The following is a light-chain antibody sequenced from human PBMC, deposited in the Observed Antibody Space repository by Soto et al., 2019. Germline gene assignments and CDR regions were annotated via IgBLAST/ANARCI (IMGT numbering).Light chain of an antibody. Sequence: ETVMTQSPATLSVSPGERATLSCRASQSISTNLAWYQQKPGQAPGVLIYGASTRATGVPVRFSGSGSGTEFTLTISSLQSEDFAVYYCQQYNDWPRTFGPGTKVDI. CDR1: QSISTN. CDR3: QQYNDWPRT. CDR2: GAS. V-gene: IGKV3-15*01. J-gene: IGKJ3*01.